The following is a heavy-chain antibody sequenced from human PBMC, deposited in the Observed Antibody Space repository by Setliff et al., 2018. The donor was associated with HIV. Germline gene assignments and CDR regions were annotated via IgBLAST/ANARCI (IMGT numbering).Heavy chain of an antibody. CDR2: INPSGGST. CDR1: GHTFTSYY. CDR3: ARDGYYNSWSGYGYYYYYMDV. V-gene: IGHV1-46*01. Sequence: ASVKVSCKASGHTFTSYYMHWVRQAPGQGLEWMGIINPSGGSTRYAQKFQGRVTMTRDTSTSTVYMELSSLRSEDTAVYYCARDGYYNSWSGYGYYYYYMDVWGKGTTVTVSS. J-gene: IGHJ6*03. D-gene: IGHD3-3*01.